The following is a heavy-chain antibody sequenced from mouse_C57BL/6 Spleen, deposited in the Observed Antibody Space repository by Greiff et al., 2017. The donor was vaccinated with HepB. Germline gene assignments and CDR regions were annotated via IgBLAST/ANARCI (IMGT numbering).Heavy chain of an antibody. CDR2: IHPNSGST. CDR1: GYTFTSYW. J-gene: IGHJ1*03. V-gene: IGHV1-64*01. CDR3: ARDDGSPSYWYFDG. Sequence: QVQLQQPGAELVKPGASVKLSCKASGYTFTSYWMHWVKQRPGQGLEWIGMIHPNSGSTNYNEKFKSKATLTVDKSSSTAYMELHSLTSEDSAVYFCARDDGSPSYWYFDGWGTGTTVTVSS. D-gene: IGHD1-1*01.